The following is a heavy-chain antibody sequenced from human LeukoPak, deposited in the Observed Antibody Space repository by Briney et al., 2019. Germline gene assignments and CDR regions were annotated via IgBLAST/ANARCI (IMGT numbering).Heavy chain of an antibody. V-gene: IGHV3-30-3*02. CDR2: ISYDGNDK. J-gene: IGHJ1*01. CDR3: AKISTSTNCCLEGSQH. CDR1: GFTSSA. Sequence: GGSLRLSCAASGFTSSAMHWVRQAPGKGLEWVAVISYDGNDKYYADSVKGRFTVSRDNSNNTLYLQMNSLRPEDTAVYYCAKISTSTNCCLEGSQHWGQGTLVTVSS. D-gene: IGHD2-2*01.